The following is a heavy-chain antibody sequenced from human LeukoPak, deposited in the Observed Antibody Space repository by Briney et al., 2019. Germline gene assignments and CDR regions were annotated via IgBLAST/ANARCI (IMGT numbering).Heavy chain of an antibody. D-gene: IGHD3-3*01. Sequence: GGCLRLSCAASGFTFSAYYTSSVRQAPGKGLESGSYISSGGSTINYADCVKGRFTISRAKAKNSLYLQMNSLRAEETAVYYWARVVCDFLCGLRNMDVWGQGTTVTVSS. V-gene: IGHV3-11*04. CDR2: ISSGGSTI. J-gene: IGHJ6*02. CDR1: GFTFSAYY. CDR3: ARVVCDFLCGLRNMDV.